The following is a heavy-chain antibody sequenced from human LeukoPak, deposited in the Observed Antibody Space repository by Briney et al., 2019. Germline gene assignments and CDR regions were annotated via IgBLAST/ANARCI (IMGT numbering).Heavy chain of an antibody. J-gene: IGHJ3*01. D-gene: IGHD3-16*02. Sequence: GGSLRLSCAASGFTFSNYWMHWVRQAPGKELVWVSHINSDASTTTYADFVKGRFTISRDNAKNTLYLQMNSLGAEDTAVYYCARGYDYPWGSYRYDAFDAWGQGTVVTVSS. V-gene: IGHV3-74*01. CDR3: ARGYDYPWGSYRYDAFDA. CDR2: INSDASTT. CDR1: GFTFSNYW.